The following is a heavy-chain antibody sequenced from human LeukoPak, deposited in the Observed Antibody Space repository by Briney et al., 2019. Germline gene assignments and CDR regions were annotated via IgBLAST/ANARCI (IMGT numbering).Heavy chain of an antibody. CDR3: AREGGFCYGRSCPWFDS. D-gene: IGHD2-2*03. CDR2: INIANYI. CDR1: GFSFSDYS. V-gene: IGHV3-69-1*01. J-gene: IGHJ5*01. Sequence: GGSLTLSCAASGFSFSDYSMNWVRQTPGKGLEWVASINIANYIYYADSVKGRFTISRHNAKNSLYMQMTGLRAEDTAVYYCAREGGFCYGRSCPWFDSWGQGTPVTVSS.